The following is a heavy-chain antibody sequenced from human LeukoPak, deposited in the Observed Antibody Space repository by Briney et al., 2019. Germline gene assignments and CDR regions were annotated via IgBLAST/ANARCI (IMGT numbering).Heavy chain of an antibody. CDR1: GCTFTSYG. CDR2: ISAYNGNT. CDR3: ARGDTAMVTYYFDY. V-gene: IGHV1-18*01. J-gene: IGHJ4*02. D-gene: IGHD5-18*01. Sequence: GASVTVSCKASGCTFTSYGISWVRQAPGQGFEWMGWISAYNGNTNYAQKLQGRVTMTTDTSTSTAYMELRSLRSDDTAVYYCARGDTAMVTYYFDYWGQGTLVTVSS.